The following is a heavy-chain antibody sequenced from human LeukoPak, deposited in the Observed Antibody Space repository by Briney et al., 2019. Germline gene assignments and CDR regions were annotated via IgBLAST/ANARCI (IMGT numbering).Heavy chain of an antibody. Sequence: ASLKVSCKASADTFTGNYMRWVRQAPGQGLEWMGGINPNSGGTNYAQKFQGRVTMTRDTSISTAYMELSRLRSDDTAVYYCARFGSMGSTTAFDIWGQGTMVTVSS. D-gene: IGHD1-26*01. CDR2: INPNSGGT. CDR3: ARFGSMGSTTAFDI. CDR1: ADTFTGNY. J-gene: IGHJ3*02. V-gene: IGHV1-2*02.